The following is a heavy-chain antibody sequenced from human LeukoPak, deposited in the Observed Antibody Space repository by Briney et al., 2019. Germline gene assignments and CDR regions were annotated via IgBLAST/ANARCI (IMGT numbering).Heavy chain of an antibody. V-gene: IGHV4-39*07. D-gene: IGHD2-2*02. CDR3: ARFGDCSSTSCYTSFDY. CDR2: IYYSGST. CDR1: GGSISSSSYY. Sequence: PSETLSLTCTVSGGSISSSSYYWGWIRQPPGKGLEWIGSIYYSGSTYYNPSLKSRVTISVDSSKNQFSLKLSSVTAADTAVYYCARFGDCSSTSCYTSFDYWGQGTLVTVSS. J-gene: IGHJ4*02.